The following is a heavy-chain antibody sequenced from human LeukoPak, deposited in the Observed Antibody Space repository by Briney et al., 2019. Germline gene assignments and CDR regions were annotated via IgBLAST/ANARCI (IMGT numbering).Heavy chain of an antibody. J-gene: IGHJ4*02. CDR3: ATAPATVTADYYFDY. Sequence: GASVQVSCKVSGYTLTELSMHWVRQAPGKGLEWMGGFDPEDGETIYAQKFQGRVTMTEDTSTDTAYMELSSLRSEDTAVYYCATAPATVTADYYFDYWGQGTLVTVSS. CDR2: FDPEDGET. D-gene: IGHD4-17*01. V-gene: IGHV1-24*01. CDR1: GYTLTELS.